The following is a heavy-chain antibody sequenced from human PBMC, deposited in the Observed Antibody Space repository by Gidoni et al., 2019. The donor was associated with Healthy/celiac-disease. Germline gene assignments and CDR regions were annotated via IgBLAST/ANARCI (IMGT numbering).Heavy chain of an antibody. D-gene: IGHD2-15*01. J-gene: IGHJ4*02. V-gene: IGHV3-23*01. CDR3: AKTPIRVVAATDFDY. CDR1: GFPYSRYA. CDR2: ISGSGGST. Sequence: ELQLLESRGGSVHPGASLRLSCAACGFPYSRYAMGGVGQAPGTGLEWVSAISGSGGSTYYADSVKGRFTISRDNSKNTLYLQMNSLRAEDTAVYYCAKTPIRVVAATDFDYWGQGTLVTVSS.